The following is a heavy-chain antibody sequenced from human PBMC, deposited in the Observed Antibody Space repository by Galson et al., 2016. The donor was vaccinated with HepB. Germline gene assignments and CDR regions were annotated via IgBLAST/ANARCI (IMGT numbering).Heavy chain of an antibody. Sequence: SLRLSCAASGFTFSDYYMSWIRQAPGKGLEWLSYISSSRRTIHYADSVKGRFTISRDNAKNSLYLQMDSLRAEDKAVYYCARDGDTAMLTANYYFDYWGQGTLVTVSS. V-gene: IGHV3-11*04. CDR2: ISSSRRTI. CDR1: GFTFSDYY. D-gene: IGHD5-18*01. CDR3: ARDGDTAMLTANYYFDY. J-gene: IGHJ4*02.